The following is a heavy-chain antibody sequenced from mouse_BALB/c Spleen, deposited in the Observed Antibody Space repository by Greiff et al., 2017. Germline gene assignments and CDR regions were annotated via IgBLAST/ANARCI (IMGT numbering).Heavy chain of an antibody. V-gene: IGHV1-54*01. Sequence: QVQLKQSGAELVRPGTSVKVSCKASGYAFTNYLIEWVKQRPGQGLEWIGVINPGSGGTNYNEKFKGKATLTADKSSSTAYMQLSSLTSDDSAVYFCAGLRDYFDYWGQGTTLTVSS. CDR3: AGLRDYFDY. CDR1: GYAFTNYL. CDR2: INPGSGGT. J-gene: IGHJ2*01. D-gene: IGHD1-1*01.